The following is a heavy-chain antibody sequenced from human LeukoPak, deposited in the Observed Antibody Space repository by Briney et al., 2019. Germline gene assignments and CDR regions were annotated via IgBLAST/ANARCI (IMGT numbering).Heavy chain of an antibody. CDR1: GFAFSFYA. V-gene: IGHV3-23*01. CDR3: AKPISGGLAVTADWFDP. Sequence: PGGSLRLSCEASGFAFSFYAVSWLPQPPGKGLEWVSTIIANSGTTYYPASVRGRFTISRDNSQNTLYLQLNTLRAEDTAVYYCAKPISGGLAVTADWFDPWGQGTLVGVSS. D-gene: IGHD6-19*01. J-gene: IGHJ5*01. CDR2: IIANSGTT.